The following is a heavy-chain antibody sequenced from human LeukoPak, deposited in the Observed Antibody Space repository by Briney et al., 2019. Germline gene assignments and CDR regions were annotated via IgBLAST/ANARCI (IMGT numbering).Heavy chain of an antibody. V-gene: IGHV3-21*01. D-gene: IGHD3-22*01. CDR1: GFTFSSYS. Sequence: GGSLRLSCAASGFTFSSYSMNWVRQAPGKGLEWVSSISSSSYIYYADSVKGRFTISRDNAKNSLYLQMNSLRAEDTAVYYCARDKRNYYDSSGYYRSRLGAFDIWGQGTMVTVSS. CDR3: ARDKRNYYDSSGYYRSRLGAFDI. CDR2: ISSSSYI. J-gene: IGHJ3*02.